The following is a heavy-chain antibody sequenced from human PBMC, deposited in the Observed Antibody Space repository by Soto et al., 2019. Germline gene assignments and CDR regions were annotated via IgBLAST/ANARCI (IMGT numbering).Heavy chain of an antibody. V-gene: IGHV1-18*01. CDR1: GYTFTTYD. CDR2: ISTYNGHT. D-gene: IGHD2-8*01. J-gene: IGHJ6*01. Sequence: QVQLVQSGAEVKKPGASVKVSCKASGYTFTTYDISWVRQAPGQGLEWMGRISTYNGHTNYPQSLQGRLTMTTDTSTSTAYMELRSMKSDDTAVYYCAGDPNHGLMVNAPNLYGVDVWGQGTTVTVSS. CDR3: AGDPNHGLMVNAPNLYGVDV.